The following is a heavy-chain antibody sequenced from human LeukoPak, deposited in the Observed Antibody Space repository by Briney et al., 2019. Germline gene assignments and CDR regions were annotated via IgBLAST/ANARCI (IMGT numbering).Heavy chain of an antibody. J-gene: IGHJ4*02. CDR1: GGSISSGGYS. CDR3: ARAKGGRLRYFDWLNARYYFDY. Sequence: SETLSLTCAVSGGSISSGGYSWSWIRQPPGKGLEWIGYIYHSGSTYYNPSLKSRVTISVDRSKNQFSLKLSSVTAADTAVYYCARAKGGRLRYFDWLNARYYFDYWGQGTLVTVSS. V-gene: IGHV4-30-2*01. D-gene: IGHD3-9*01. CDR2: IYHSGST.